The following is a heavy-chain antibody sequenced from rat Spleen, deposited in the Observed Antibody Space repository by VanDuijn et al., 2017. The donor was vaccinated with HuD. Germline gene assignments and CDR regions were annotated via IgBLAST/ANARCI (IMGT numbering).Heavy chain of an antibody. CDR2: ISYEGSST. CDR3: ARTGFAY. CDR1: GFTFDDYY. J-gene: IGHJ3*01. Sequence: EVQLVESGGGLVQPGRSLKLSCAASGFTFDDYYMAWVRQAPKKGLEWVASISYEGSSTYYGDSVKGRFTISRDNAKSTLYLQMDSLRSEDTAMYYCARTGFAYWGQGTLVTVSS. V-gene: IGHV5-22*01.